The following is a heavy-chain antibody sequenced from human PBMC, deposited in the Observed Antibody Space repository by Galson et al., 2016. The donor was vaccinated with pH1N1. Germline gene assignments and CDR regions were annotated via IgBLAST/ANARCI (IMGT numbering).Heavy chain of an antibody. D-gene: IGHD2-8*01. V-gene: IGHV3-7*01. Sequence: SLRLSCATSAFTFRSYWMTWVRQAPGKGLEWVANINQDGSEKYYVDSVKGRFTVSRDNAKNSLYLEMNSLRDEDTAVYFWARKKWSDEGGRRAHYYSYEMDVWGQGTTVTVSS. J-gene: IGHJ6*02. CDR2: INQDGSEK. CDR3: ARKKWSDEGGRRAHYYSYEMDV. CDR1: AFTFRSYW.